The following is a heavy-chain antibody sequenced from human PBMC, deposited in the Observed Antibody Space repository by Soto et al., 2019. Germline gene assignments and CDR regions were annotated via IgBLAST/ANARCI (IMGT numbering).Heavy chain of an antibody. CDR1: GFSFRGFA. Sequence: EVQLVESGGGLVQPGGSLNLSCAASGFSFRGFAIHWVRQASGKGLEWLGRIRTRSNNYATEYAASVRGRFAISRDDSKNTAYLQMSSLETEDTAVYYCARLRSNRSNDAFEIWGQGTVVTVSS. CDR2: IRTRSNNYAT. J-gene: IGHJ3*02. CDR3: ARLRSNRSNDAFEI. V-gene: IGHV3-73*02. D-gene: IGHD6-13*01.